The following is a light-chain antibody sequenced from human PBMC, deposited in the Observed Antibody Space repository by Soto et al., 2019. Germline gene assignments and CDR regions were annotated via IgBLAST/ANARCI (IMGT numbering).Light chain of an antibody. V-gene: IGKV3-20*01. J-gene: IGKJ5*01. Sequence: EIVLTQSPGTLSLSPGERATLSCRASQSVSSRSLAWYQQKPGQAPRLIIYGASNRATGIRDSFSGSGSGTDFTLTISRLEPEDFAVYYCHQYDVSPITFGQGTRLEIK. CDR1: QSVSSRS. CDR3: HQYDVSPIT. CDR2: GAS.